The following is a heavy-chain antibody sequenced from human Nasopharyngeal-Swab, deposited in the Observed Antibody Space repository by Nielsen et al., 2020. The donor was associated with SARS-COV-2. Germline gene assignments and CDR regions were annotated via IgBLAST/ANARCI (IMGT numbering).Heavy chain of an antibody. CDR1: GFTFSSYA. D-gene: IGHD2-15*01. J-gene: IGHJ5*02. CDR3: ARDLGCSGGSCYLLDL. V-gene: IGHV3-7*04. Sequence: GGSLRLSCAASGFTFSSYAMSWVRQAPGKGLEWVASIKQDGSEKYYVDSVKGRFTISRDNAKNSLYLQMNSLRAGDTAVYYCARDLGCSGGSCYLLDLWGQGTLVTVSS. CDR2: IKQDGSEK.